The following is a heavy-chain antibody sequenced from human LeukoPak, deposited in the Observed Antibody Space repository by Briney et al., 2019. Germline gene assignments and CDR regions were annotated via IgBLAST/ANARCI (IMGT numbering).Heavy chain of an antibody. CDR3: AKSSNSGIPGY. D-gene: IGHD1-14*01. CDR1: GFTLSSYA. J-gene: IGHJ4*02. CDR2: LGISGDYA. V-gene: IGHV3-23*01. Sequence: GGSLRLSCVASGFTLSSYAVSWVRQAPGKGLQWVSSLGISGDYAWYAGSVKGRFTISRDNSKNTLYLQMNSLRAEDTAVYYCAKSSNSGIPGYWGQGTLVTVSS.